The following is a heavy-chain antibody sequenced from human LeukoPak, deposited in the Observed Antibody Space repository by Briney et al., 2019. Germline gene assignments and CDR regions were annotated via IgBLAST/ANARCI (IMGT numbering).Heavy chain of an antibody. CDR3: ARSDGSSWYYFDF. CDR2: IYPSGNT. Sequence: SETLSLTCTVSGASISSYYWSWIRQPAGKGLEWIGHIYPSGNTNYNPSLKTRVTISVDKSKNQFSLKLNSVTAADPAVYYCARSDGSSWYYFDFWGQGTLVTVSS. V-gene: IGHV4-4*07. D-gene: IGHD6-13*01. J-gene: IGHJ4*02. CDR1: GASISSYY.